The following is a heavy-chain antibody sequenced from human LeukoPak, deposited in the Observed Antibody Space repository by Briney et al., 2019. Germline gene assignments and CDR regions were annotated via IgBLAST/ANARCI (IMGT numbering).Heavy chain of an antibody. Sequence: ASVKVSCKASGYTFTSYAMHWVRQAPGQRLEWMGWINAGNGNTKYSQKFQGRVTITRDTSASTAYMELSSLRSEDTAVYYCARALTATGTGNWFDPWGQGTLVTVSS. D-gene: IGHD6-13*01. CDR2: INAGNGNT. CDR3: ARALTATGTGNWFDP. V-gene: IGHV1-3*01. J-gene: IGHJ5*02. CDR1: GYTFTSYA.